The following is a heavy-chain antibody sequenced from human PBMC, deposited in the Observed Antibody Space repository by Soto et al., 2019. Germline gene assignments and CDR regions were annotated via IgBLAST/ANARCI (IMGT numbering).Heavy chain of an antibody. D-gene: IGHD7-27*01. CDR3: ARRWGRTFDY. J-gene: IGHJ4*02. CDR1: GGSISSYY. V-gene: IGHV4-59*08. CDR2: IYYSGST. Sequence: QVQLQESGPGLVKPSETLTLTCTVSGGSISSYYWSWIRQPPGKGLEWIGYIYYSGSTNYNPSLKSHVTISIATSKNQFSLNLSSATAADTAVYYCARRWGRTFDYWGQGTLVTVSS.